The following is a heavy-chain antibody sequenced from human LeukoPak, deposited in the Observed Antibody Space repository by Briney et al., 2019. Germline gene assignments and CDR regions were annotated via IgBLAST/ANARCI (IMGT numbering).Heavy chain of an antibody. CDR2: VNTVSSYI. Sequence: KPGGSLRLFCAASGFTFSDYSMNWGRQAPGKGLEWVASVNTVSSYIYYEDSMRGRFTISRDNAKNSLFLQMNSLRAEDTAVYYCARLRRNSDRSDFFYYYDHWGQGTLVTVSS. CDR3: ARLRRNSDRSDFFYYYDH. V-gene: IGHV3-21*01. D-gene: IGHD3-22*01. CDR1: GFTFSDYS. J-gene: IGHJ4*02.